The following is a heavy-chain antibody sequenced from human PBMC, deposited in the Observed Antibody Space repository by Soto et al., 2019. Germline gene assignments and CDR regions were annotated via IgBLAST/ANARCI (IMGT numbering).Heavy chain of an antibody. CDR1: GFSFNYA. CDR3: AKDAVYNDGLWLVSD. J-gene: IGHJ4*02. Sequence: DVQLLESGGGLVQPGGSLRLSCVVSGFSFNYAIIWVRQAPGKGQEWVSGITGGGSTEYAASLKGRFTISRDNSKNTVYLQMNSLRAEDTAMYYCAKDAVYNDGLWLVSDWGQGTLVTVS. V-gene: IGHV3-23*01. D-gene: IGHD2-21*01. CDR2: ITGGGST.